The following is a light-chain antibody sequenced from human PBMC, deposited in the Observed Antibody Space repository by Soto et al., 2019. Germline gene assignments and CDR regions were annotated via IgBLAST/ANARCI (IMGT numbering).Light chain of an antibody. J-gene: IGKJ1*01. CDR2: DAS. Sequence: DIQVTQSPATLSASVGDRVTITCRASQSISSRLAWYQQKPGKVPKLLIDDASSLESGVPSRFSGSGSGTEFTLTISSLQPDDFATYYCQQYNTYPWTFGQGTKVEIK. CDR3: QQYNTYPWT. V-gene: IGKV1-5*01. CDR1: QSISSR.